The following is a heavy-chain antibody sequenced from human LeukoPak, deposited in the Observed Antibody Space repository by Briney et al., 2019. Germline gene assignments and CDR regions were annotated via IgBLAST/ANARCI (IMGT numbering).Heavy chain of an antibody. D-gene: IGHD6-19*01. J-gene: IGHJ4*02. Sequence: GASVKVSCKASGGTFSSYAISWVRQAAGQGLEWMGGIIPIFGTANYAQQFQGRVTMTRDTSTRTVYMELSSLRSEDTAVYYCARCGARGWYVDYWGRGTLVTVSS. CDR3: ARCGARGWYVDY. V-gene: IGHV1-69*05. CDR2: IIPIFGTA. CDR1: GGTFSSYA.